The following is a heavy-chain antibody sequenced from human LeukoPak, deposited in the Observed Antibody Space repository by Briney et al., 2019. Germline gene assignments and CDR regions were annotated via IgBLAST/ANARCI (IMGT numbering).Heavy chain of an antibody. V-gene: IGHV3-11*04. CDR1: GFTFSDYY. CDR2: ISDSGNSI. CDR3: ARDRRIAAALDFDY. J-gene: IGHJ4*02. D-gene: IGHD6-13*01. Sequence: GGSLRLSCAASGFTFSDYYMSWIRQAPGKGLEWVSYISDSGNSIQYADSVRGRFTISRDNSKNTLYLQMNSLRAEDTAVYYCARDRRIAAALDFDYWGQGTLVTVSS.